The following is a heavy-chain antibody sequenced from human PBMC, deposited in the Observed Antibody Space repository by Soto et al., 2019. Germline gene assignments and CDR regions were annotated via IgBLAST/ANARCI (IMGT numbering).Heavy chain of an antibody. V-gene: IGHV3-30*18. J-gene: IGHJ1*01. CDR3: AKPAVDCSGGSCYGTEYFQH. D-gene: IGHD2-15*01. CDR1: GFTFSSYG. Sequence: QVQLVESGGGVVQPGRSLRLSCAASGFTFSSYGMHWVRQAPGKGLEWVAVISYDGSNKYYADSVKGRFTISRDNSKNTLYLQMNSLRAEDTAVYYCAKPAVDCSGGSCYGTEYFQHWGQGTLVTVSS. CDR2: ISYDGSNK.